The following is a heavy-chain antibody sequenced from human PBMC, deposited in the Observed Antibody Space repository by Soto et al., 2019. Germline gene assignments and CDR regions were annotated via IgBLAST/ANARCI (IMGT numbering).Heavy chain of an antibody. D-gene: IGHD3-22*01. V-gene: IGHV3-15*01. CDR3: TTELDDSSGYPDAFDI. Sequence: ESLKISCAASGFTFSNAWMSLVLRAPGKLLELVCRIKSKTDGGTTDYAAPVKGRFTISRDDSKNTLYLQMNSLKTEDTAVYYCTTELDDSSGYPDAFDIWGQGTMVTVSS. J-gene: IGHJ3*02. CDR2: IKSKTDGGTT. CDR1: GFTFSNAW.